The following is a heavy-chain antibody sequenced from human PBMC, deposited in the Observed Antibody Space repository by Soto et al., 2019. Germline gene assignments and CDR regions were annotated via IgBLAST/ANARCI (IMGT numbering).Heavy chain of an antibody. Sequence: SLSCVASGFTFNNFGMNWVRQTPGKGLAWVAAISGSGGGTHYADSVKGRFRISRDNSKKTLYLHLTSLTTEDTATYYCAKEVPPIDYYGMDVWGQGTTVTVSS. J-gene: IGHJ6*02. CDR1: GFTFNNFG. CDR3: AKEVPPIDYYGMDV. V-gene: IGHV3-23*01. CDR2: ISGSGGGT.